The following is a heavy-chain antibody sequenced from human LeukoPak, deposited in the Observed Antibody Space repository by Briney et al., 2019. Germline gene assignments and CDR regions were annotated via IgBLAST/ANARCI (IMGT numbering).Heavy chain of an antibody. CDR1: GGTFSSYA. CDR3: ASGGYSGYDFYYYYYGMDV. J-gene: IGHJ6*04. CDR2: IIPIFGTA. V-gene: IGHV1-69*01. Sequence: SVKISCKASGGTFSSYAISWVRQAPGQGLEWMGGIIPIFGTANYAQKFQGRVTITADESTSTAYMELSSLRSEDTAVYYCASGGYSGYDFYYYYYGMDVWGKGTTVTVSS. D-gene: IGHD5-12*01.